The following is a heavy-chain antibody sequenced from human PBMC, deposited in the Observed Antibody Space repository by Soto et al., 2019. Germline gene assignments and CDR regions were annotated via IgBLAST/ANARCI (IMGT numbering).Heavy chain of an antibody. D-gene: IGHD2-2*01. CDR3: ARHARDCSSTSCYYNWFDP. V-gene: IGHV5-51*01. CDR1: GYSFTSYW. CDR2: IYPGDSDT. Sequence: EVQLVQSGAEVKKPGESLKISCKGSGYSFTSYWIGWVRQMPGKGLEWMGIIYPGDSDTRYSPSFQGQVTISADKSISTAYLQGSSLKASDTAMYYCARHARDCSSTSCYYNWFDPWGQGTLVTVSS. J-gene: IGHJ5*02.